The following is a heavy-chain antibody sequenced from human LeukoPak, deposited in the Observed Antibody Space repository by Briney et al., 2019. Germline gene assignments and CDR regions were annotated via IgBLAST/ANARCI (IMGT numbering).Heavy chain of an antibody. CDR2: IRYDGSDK. CDR1: GFTLSDCG. V-gene: IGHV3-30*02. D-gene: IGHD6-19*01. CDR3: AKDRLVPGSVLDY. J-gene: IGHJ4*02. Sequence: PGGSLRLSCAASGFTLSDCGMHWVRQAPGKGLEWVAFIRYDGSDKYYADSVRGRFTISRDNSKNTLYLQMNSLRVEDTAVYYCAKDRLVPGSVLDYWGQGTLVTVSS.